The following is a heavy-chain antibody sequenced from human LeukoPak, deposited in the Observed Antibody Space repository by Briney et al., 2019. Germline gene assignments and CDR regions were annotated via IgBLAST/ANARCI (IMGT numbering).Heavy chain of an antibody. V-gene: IGHV4-59*08. J-gene: IGHJ3*02. CDR2: IYYTGST. Sequence: SETLSLTCTVSGGSISSFYWSWIRQPPGKGLEWIGYIYYTGSTNYNPSLKSRLTISVDASKNQFSLKLSSVTAADTAVYYCARHEAAYCGGDCYLRAFDIWGQGTMVTVSS. D-gene: IGHD2-21*02. CDR1: GGSISSFY. CDR3: ARHEAAYCGGDCYLRAFDI.